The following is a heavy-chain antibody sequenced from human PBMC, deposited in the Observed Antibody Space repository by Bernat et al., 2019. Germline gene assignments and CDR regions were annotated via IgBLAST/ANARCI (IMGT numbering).Heavy chain of an antibody. D-gene: IGHD2-15*01. Sequence: QVQLVESGGGVVQPGRSLRLSCAASGFTFSSYGMHWVRQAPGKGLEWVAVIWYDGSNKYYADSVKGRFTISRDNSKNTLYLQMNSLRAEDTAVYYCARDPYCSGGSCYGAFEIWGQGTMVTVSS. V-gene: IGHV3-33*01. J-gene: IGHJ3*02. CDR1: GFTFSSYG. CDR2: IWYDGSNK. CDR3: ARDPYCSGGSCYGAFEI.